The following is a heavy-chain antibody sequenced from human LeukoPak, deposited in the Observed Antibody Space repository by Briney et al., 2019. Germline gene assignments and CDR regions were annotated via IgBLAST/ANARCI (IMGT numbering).Heavy chain of an antibody. J-gene: IGHJ4*02. CDR2: IKQDGSEK. CDR3: AREDDWNYEDF. V-gene: IGHV3-7*01. D-gene: IGHD1-7*01. Sequence: GGSLRLSCAASGFTFSNYWMSWVRQAPGKGLEWVANIKQDGSEKYYVNSVKGRFTISRDNAKNSLYLQMNSLRAEDTAIYFCAREDDWNYEDFWGQGTLVTVSS. CDR1: GFTFSNYW.